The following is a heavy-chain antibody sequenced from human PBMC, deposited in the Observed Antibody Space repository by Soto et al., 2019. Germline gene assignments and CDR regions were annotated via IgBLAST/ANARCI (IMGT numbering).Heavy chain of an antibody. Sequence: GASVKVSCKASGGTFSSYAISWVRQAPGQGLEWMGGIIPIFGTANYAQKFQGRVTITADESTSTAYMELSSLRSKDTAVYYCARVKEVVRSFYWFDPWGQGTLVTVSS. CDR1: GGTFSSYA. V-gene: IGHV1-69*13. CDR3: ARVKEVVRSFYWFDP. CDR2: IIPIFGTA. D-gene: IGHD6-6*01. J-gene: IGHJ5*02.